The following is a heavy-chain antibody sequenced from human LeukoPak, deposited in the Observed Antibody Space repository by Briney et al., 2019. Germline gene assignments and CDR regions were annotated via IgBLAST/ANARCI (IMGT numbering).Heavy chain of an antibody. D-gene: IGHD6-19*01. Sequence: PGGSLRLSCAASGFTFTTYAMTWVRQAPGKGLEWVSSIGAGGAATFHSDSVKGRFTISRDNSMNTLYLQMNSLRADDTAVYYCGRPTKYWLIRGDGVDVWGQGTTVTVSS. V-gene: IGHV3-23*01. CDR3: GRPTKYWLIRGDGVDV. CDR2: IGAGGAAT. CDR1: GFTFTTYA. J-gene: IGHJ6*02.